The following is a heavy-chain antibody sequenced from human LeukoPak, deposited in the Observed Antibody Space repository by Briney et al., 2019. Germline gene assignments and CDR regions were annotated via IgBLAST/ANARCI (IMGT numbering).Heavy chain of an antibody. CDR3: ARWGRSSLHPAYYYYYMDV. V-gene: IGHV1-69*05. J-gene: IGHJ6*03. CDR1: GGTFSSYA. CDR2: IIPIFGTA. D-gene: IGHD6-19*01. Sequence: GASVKVSCKASGGTFSSYAISWVRQAPGQGLEWMGGIIPIFGTANYAQKFQGRVTITTDESTSTAYMELSGLRSEDTAVYYCARWGRSSLHPAYYYYYMDVWGKGTTVTVSS.